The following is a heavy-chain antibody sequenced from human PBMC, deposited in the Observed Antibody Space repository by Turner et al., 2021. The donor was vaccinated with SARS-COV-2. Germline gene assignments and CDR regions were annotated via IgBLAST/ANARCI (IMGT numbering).Heavy chain of an antibody. V-gene: IGHV1-46*03. CDR2: IDPSGGGT. J-gene: IGHJ4*02. D-gene: IGHD3-10*01. CDR3: ARGELWSFSSYDN. Sequence: QVQLVQSGAEVKKPGASVKVSCKASGYIFINYYIHWVRQAPGQGLEWVRIIDPSGGGTRYAQKFRGRVNMTRDTSTSTVSMELSSLRSEDTAVYYCARGELWSFSSYDNWGQGTLVTVSS. CDR1: GYIFINYY.